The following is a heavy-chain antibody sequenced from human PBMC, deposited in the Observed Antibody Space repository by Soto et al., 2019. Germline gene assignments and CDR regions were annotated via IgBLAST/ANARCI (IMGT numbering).Heavy chain of an antibody. V-gene: IGHV4-59*01. Sequence: PSETLSLTCTVSGDSISTYYWTWIRQPPGKGLEWIGYICNSASTKYNPSLKSRVTISVDTSKNQFSLKLSSVTTADTAVYYCARGRFDFIWGTPAPYLDYWGQGALVTVSS. D-gene: IGHD3-16*01. CDR1: GDSISTYY. CDR2: ICNSAST. CDR3: ARGRFDFIWGTPAPYLDY. J-gene: IGHJ4*02.